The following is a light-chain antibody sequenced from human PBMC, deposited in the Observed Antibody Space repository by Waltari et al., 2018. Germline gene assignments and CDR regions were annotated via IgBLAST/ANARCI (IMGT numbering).Light chain of an antibody. V-gene: IGLV1-44*01. CDR3: ATWDDTLHGCWV. Sequence: QSVLPQPPSASGPPGQRVPISCSGSSPNIGRDPVTWFQHLPGTAPKHLIYTDNHRPSGVPDRFSGSKSGTSASLAISGLQSEDEADYYCATWDDTLHGCWVFGGGTKLTVL. J-gene: IGLJ3*02. CDR2: TDN. CDR1: SPNIGRDP.